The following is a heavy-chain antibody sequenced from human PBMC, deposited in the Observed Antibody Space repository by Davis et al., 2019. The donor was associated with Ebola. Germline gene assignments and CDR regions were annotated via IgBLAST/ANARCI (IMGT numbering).Heavy chain of an antibody. CDR3: ARGNGYQLLHHTNIYYFDY. J-gene: IGHJ4*02. CDR1: GGSISSYY. CDR2: VYSSGST. V-gene: IGHV4-4*07. D-gene: IGHD2-2*02. Sequence: PGGSLRLSCTVSGGSISSYYWSWIRQPAGKGLELVGRVYSSGSTNYNPSLKSRVTMSVDTSKNQFSLKLKSVTAADTAVYYCARGNGYQLLHHTNIYYFDYWGQGTLVTVSP.